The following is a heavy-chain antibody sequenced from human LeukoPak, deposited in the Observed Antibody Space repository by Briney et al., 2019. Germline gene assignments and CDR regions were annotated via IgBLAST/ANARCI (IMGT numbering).Heavy chain of an antibody. CDR3: ARDSPDYGGNSGSSYYYYYGMDV. V-gene: IGHV4-31*03. CDR1: GGSISSGGYY. J-gene: IGHJ6*02. CDR2: IYYSGST. D-gene: IGHD4-23*01. Sequence: SETLSLTCTVSGGSISSGGYYWSWIRQHPGKGLEWIGYIYYSGSTYYNPSLKSRVTISVDTSKNQFSLKLSSVTAADTAVYYCARDSPDYGGNSGSSYYYYYGMDVWSQGTTVTVSS.